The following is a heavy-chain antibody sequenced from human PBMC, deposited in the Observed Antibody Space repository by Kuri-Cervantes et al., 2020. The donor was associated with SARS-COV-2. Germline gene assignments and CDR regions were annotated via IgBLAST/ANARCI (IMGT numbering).Heavy chain of an antibody. Sequence: ESLKISCTVSGGSISSYFWSWIRQPPGKGLERIGYIYYSGSTNYNPSLRSRVTISVDTSKNQFSLKLSSVTAADTAVYYCARVRTVYTAMTYHHFDYWGQGTLVTVSS. J-gene: IGHJ4*02. V-gene: IGHV4-59*01. D-gene: IGHD5-18*01. CDR2: IYYSGST. CDR3: ARVRTVYTAMTYHHFDY. CDR1: GGSISSYF.